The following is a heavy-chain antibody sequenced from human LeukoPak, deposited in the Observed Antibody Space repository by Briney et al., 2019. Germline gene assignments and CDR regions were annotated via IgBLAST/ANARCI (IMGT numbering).Heavy chain of an antibody. CDR3: AKAEGSRKYYFDY. D-gene: IGHD6-13*01. Sequence: GGSLGLSCAASGFTFSSYAMSWVRQAPGKGLEWVSAISGSGGSTYYADSVKGRFTISRDNSKNTLYLQMNSLRAEDTAVYYCAKAEGSRKYYFDYWGQGTLVTVSS. CDR2: ISGSGGST. CDR1: GFTFSSYA. J-gene: IGHJ4*02. V-gene: IGHV3-23*01.